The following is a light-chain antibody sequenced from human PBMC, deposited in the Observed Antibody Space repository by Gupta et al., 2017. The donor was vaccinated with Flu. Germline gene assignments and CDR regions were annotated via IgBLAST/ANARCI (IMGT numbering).Light chain of an antibody. CDR2: SNN. CDR3: AAWDDSLTYVV. CDR1: SSNIGSNT. J-gene: IGLJ2*01. Sequence: QSVLTQPPSASGTPGQRDTIPCSGSSSNIGSNTVNWYQQLPGTAPKLLIYSNNQRPSGVPDRFSGSKSGTSASLAISGLQSEDEADYYCAAWDDSLTYVVFGGGTKLTVL. V-gene: IGLV1-44*01.